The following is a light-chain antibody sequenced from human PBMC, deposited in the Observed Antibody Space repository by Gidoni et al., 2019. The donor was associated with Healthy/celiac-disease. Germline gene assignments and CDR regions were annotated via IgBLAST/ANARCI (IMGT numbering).Light chain of an antibody. Sequence: DIKMTEATSSLSASVGDRVTITCRASQSINSYLNCYQQKPGKAPTLLLYAASSLQSGVPSRFCGSGSGTAFTLTISSLQPADFATYYCQQRYSPPRRTFGRGTKVEIK. CDR3: QQRYSPPRRT. CDR2: AAS. V-gene: IGKV1-39*01. J-gene: IGKJ1*01. CDR1: QSINSY.